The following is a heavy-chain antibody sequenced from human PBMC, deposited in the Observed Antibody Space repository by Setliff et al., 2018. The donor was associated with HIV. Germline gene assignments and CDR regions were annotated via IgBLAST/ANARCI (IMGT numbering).Heavy chain of an antibody. Sequence: SETLSLTCAVYGGSFSGYYWSWIRQPPGKGLEWIGEINHSGSTNYNPSLKSRVTISVDTSKNQFSLKLSSVTAADTAVYYCARGARITMIVVVIANPYNWFDPWGQGTLVTVSS. CDR2: INHSGST. V-gene: IGHV4-34*01. CDR3: ARGARITMIVVVIANPYNWFDP. D-gene: IGHD3-22*01. J-gene: IGHJ5*02. CDR1: GGSFSGYY.